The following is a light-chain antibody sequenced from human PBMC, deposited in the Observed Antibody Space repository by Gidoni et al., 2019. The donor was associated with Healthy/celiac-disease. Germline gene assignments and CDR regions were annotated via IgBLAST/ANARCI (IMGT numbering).Light chain of an antibody. CDR1: QSVLYSSNNKNY. V-gene: IGKV4-1*01. CDR3: QQYYSTPPYT. J-gene: IGKJ2*01. CDR2: WAS. Sequence: DIVMTQSPDSLAVSLGERSTINCKSSQSVLYSSNNKNYLSWYQPKPGQPTKLLIYWASTRESGVPDRFSGSGSGTDFTLTISSLQAKDVEVYYCQQYYSTPPYTFGQGTKLEIK.